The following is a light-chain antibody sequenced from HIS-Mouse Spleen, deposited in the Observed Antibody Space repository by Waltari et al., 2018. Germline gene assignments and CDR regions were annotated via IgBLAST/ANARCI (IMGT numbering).Light chain of an antibody. CDR3: QQYGSSPPLT. CDR2: GAS. J-gene: IGKJ4*01. Sequence: EIVLTQSPGTLSLSPGERATLPCRASQSVSSSYLAWYQQKPGQAPRLLSYGASSRATGIPDRFSGSGSGTDFTLTISRLEPEDFAVYYCQQYGSSPPLTFGGGTKVEIK. V-gene: IGKV3-20*01. CDR1: QSVSSSY.